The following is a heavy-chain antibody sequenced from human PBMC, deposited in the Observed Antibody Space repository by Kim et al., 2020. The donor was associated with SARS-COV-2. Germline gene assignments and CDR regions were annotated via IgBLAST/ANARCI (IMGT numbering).Heavy chain of an antibody. V-gene: IGHV3-30*18. J-gene: IGHJ6*02. D-gene: IGHD2-2*01. CDR1: GFTFSSYG. CDR2: ISYDGSNK. CDR3: AKAAMEGYYYYYGMDV. Sequence: GGSLRLSCAASGFTFSSYGMHWVRQAPGKGLEWVAVISYDGSNKYYADSVKGRFTISRDNSKNTLYLQMNSLRAEDTAVYYCAKAAMEGYYYYYGMDVWGQGTTVTVSS.